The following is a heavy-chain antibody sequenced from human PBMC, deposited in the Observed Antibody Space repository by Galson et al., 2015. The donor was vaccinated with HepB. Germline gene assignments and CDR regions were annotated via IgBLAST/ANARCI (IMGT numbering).Heavy chain of an antibody. Sequence: SLRLSCAASGFTFSSYSMNWVRQAPGKGLEWVSYISSSSSTIYYADSVKDRFTISRDNAKNSLYLQMNSLRAEDTAVYYCARGREVLYGDYGHGDWFDPWGQGTLVTVSS. V-gene: IGHV3-48*01. J-gene: IGHJ5*02. CDR1: GFTFSSYS. CDR2: ISSSSSTI. CDR3: ARGREVLYGDYGHGDWFDP. D-gene: IGHD4-17*01.